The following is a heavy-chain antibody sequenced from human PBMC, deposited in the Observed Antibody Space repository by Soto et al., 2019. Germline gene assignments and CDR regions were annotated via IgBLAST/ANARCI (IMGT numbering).Heavy chain of an antibody. J-gene: IGHJ3*02. CDR1: GFTFSNYG. Sequence: GGSLRLSCAASGFTFSNYGMHWVRQAPGKGLEWVAVISYDGSNKYYADSVKGRFTISRDNSKNTLYLQMNSLRAEDTAVYYCAKDKSQWRAGAFDIWGQGTMVTVSS. D-gene: IGHD6-19*01. V-gene: IGHV3-30*18. CDR3: AKDKSQWRAGAFDI. CDR2: ISYDGSNK.